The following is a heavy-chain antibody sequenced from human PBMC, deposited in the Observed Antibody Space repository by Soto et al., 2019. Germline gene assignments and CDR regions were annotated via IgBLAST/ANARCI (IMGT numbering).Heavy chain of an antibody. Sequence: QVPLVESGGGVVQPGGSLRLSCAASGFTFNFYGMQWVRQAPGKEMAWVAGISHDGSKKFYADSVKGRFIISRDNSENTLFLQMNSLRAEDTAVDYCVKGAIMLYTYTYNWNYFDHWGQGTLVTVSP. V-gene: IGHV3-30*18. CDR3: VKGAIMLYTYTYNWNYFDH. D-gene: IGHD1-20*01. CDR2: ISHDGSKK. J-gene: IGHJ4*02. CDR1: GFTFNFYG.